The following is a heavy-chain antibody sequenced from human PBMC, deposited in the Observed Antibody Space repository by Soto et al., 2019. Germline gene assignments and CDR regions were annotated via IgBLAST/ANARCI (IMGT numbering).Heavy chain of an antibody. J-gene: IGHJ3*02. CDR1: GASVSDYY. CDR3: ERWGGPALKAYDI. Sequence: SETLSLTCTVSGASVSDYYWNWVRQPPGKGLEWIGFIHYTGSYIFNPSLKSRVTMSVDVSRNQFSLKLTSVTAADTAVYYCERWGGPALKAYDIWGQGTTVT. CDR2: IHYTGSY. V-gene: IGHV4-59*02. D-gene: IGHD1-26*01.